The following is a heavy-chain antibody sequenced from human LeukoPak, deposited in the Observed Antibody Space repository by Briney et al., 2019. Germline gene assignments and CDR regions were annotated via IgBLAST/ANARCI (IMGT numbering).Heavy chain of an antibody. CDR2: IYTSGST. V-gene: IGHV4-61*02. CDR1: GGSISSGSYY. D-gene: IGHD3-3*01. Sequence: SQTLSLTCTVSGGSISSGSYYWSWIRQPAGKGMEWIGRIYTSGSTNYNPSLESRVTISVDTSKNQFSLKLSSVTAADTAVYYCARDTYDFWSGYWPNWGQGTLVTVSS. J-gene: IGHJ4*02. CDR3: ARDTYDFWSGYWPN.